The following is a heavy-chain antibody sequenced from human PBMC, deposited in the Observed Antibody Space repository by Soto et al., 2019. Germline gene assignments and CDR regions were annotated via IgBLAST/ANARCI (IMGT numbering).Heavy chain of an antibody. Sequence: QVQLVQSGAEVKKPGSSVKVSCKASGGTFSSYAISWVRQAPGQGLEWMGGISAYNGNTNYAQKLQGRVTMTTDTSTSTAYMELRSLRSDDTAVYYCARGDYSSFRYYGMDVWGQGTTVTVSS. V-gene: IGHV1-18*01. CDR3: ARGDYSSFRYYGMDV. CDR2: ISAYNGNT. CDR1: GGTFSSYA. J-gene: IGHJ6*02. D-gene: IGHD6-6*01.